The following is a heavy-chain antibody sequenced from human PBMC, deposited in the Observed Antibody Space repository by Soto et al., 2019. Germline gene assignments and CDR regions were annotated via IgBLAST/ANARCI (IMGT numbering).Heavy chain of an antibody. V-gene: IGHV4-59*08. CDR3: ARRYGSCFDY. D-gene: IGHD5-18*01. J-gene: IGHJ4*02. CDR1: GGSISSYY. CDR2: IYFGGTT. Sequence: PSETLSLTCTVSGGSISSYYWNWIRQPPGKGLEWVGYIYFGGTTSYNPSLKSRVTISVDTSNNQFSLKLSSVTAADTAVYYCARRYGSCFDYWGQGTLVTVSS.